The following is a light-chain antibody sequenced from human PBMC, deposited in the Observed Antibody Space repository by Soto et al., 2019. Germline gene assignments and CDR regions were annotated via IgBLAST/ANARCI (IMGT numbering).Light chain of an antibody. V-gene: IGLV1-40*01. Sequence: QSVLTQPPSVSGAPGQRVTISCTGSSSNIGAGYDVHWYQQLPGTAPKLLIYGSTNRPSGVPDRFSGSKSGTSASLAITGLKAEDEADYYCQSYDSSLSVYVFGTGTKLTVL. CDR2: GST. CDR1: SSNIGAGYD. J-gene: IGLJ1*01. CDR3: QSYDSSLSVYV.